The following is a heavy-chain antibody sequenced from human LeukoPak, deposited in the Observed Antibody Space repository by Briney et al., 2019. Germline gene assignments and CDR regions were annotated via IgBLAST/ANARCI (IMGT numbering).Heavy chain of an antibody. Sequence: GGSLRLSCAASGFTFSTHWMHWVRQAPGKGLVWVSRINPEESTTSYADSVKGRFTISRDNTKNTLYLHMNSLRAEDTAMYYCVNLHYPSESWGQGTLVTVSS. CDR3: VNLHYPSES. CDR1: GFTFSTHW. CDR2: INPEESTT. D-gene: IGHD3-10*01. V-gene: IGHV3-74*01. J-gene: IGHJ5*02.